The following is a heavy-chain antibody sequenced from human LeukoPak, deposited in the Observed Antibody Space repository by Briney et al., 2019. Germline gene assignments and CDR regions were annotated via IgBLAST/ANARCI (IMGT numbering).Heavy chain of an antibody. Sequence: GGSLRLSCAASGFTFSSYGMHWVRQAPGKGLEWVAVIWYDGSNKYYADSVKGRFTISRDNSKNTLYLQMNSLRAEDTAVYYCARGPGGSWNGAFDYWGQGTLVTVSS. D-gene: IGHD1-1*01. V-gene: IGHV3-33*01. CDR1: GFTFSSYG. CDR3: ARGPGGSWNGAFDY. J-gene: IGHJ4*02. CDR2: IWYDGSNK.